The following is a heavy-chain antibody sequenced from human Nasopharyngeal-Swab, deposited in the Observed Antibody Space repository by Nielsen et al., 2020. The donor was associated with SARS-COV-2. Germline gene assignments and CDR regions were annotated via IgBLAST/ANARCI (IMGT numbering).Heavy chain of an antibody. CDR1: GGSISSYY. J-gene: IGHJ6*03. Sequence: SETLSLTCTVSGGSISSYYWSWIRQPPGKGLEWIGYIYYIGSTNYNPSLKSRVTISVDTSKNQFSLKLSSVTAADTAVYYCARNLAVAGTSYYYYYYMDVWGKGTTVTVSS. D-gene: IGHD6-19*01. CDR3: ARNLAVAGTSYYYYYYMDV. V-gene: IGHV4-59*08. CDR2: IYYIGST.